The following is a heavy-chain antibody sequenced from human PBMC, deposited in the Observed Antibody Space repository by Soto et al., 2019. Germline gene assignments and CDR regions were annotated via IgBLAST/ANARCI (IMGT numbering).Heavy chain of an antibody. CDR2: INPSGGST. V-gene: IGHV1-46*01. D-gene: IGHD4-17*01. CDR3: AGVLGDYVSVDL. CDR1: GYTFTSYY. Sequence: QVQLVQSGAEVKKPGASVKVSCKASGYTFTSYYMHWVRQAPGQGLEWMGIINPSGGSTSYAQKFQGRVTMTRDTSTSTVYMELSSLRSEDTAVYYCAGVLGDYVSVDLWGRGTLVTVSS. J-gene: IGHJ2*01.